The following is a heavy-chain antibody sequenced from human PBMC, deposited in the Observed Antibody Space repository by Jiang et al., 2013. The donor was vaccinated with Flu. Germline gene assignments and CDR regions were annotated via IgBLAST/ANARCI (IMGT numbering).Heavy chain of an antibody. CDR2: IYYRSKWYN. Sequence: SQTLSLTCAISGDSVSSNSAAWNWIRQSPSRGLEWLGRIYYRSKWYNDYAASVKRRITINPDTSKNQFFLQLNSVTPEDTAVYYCARDRLFTNWFDPWGQGTLVTVSS. CDR1: GDSVSSNSAA. V-gene: IGHV6-1*01. J-gene: IGHJ5*02. CDR3: ARDRLFTNWFDP. D-gene: IGHD2/OR15-2a*01.